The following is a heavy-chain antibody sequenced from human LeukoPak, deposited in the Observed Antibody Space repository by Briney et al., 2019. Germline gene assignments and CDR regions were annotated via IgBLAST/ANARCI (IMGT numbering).Heavy chain of an antibody. Sequence: GGSLRLSCVASGFTFSNFWMSWVRQAPGKGLEWVANIKKDGSDKFYMDSVEGRFTISRDNAKNSLHLQMNSLRAEDRAVYYCAREGGRAGFDYWGQGTLVTVSS. CDR3: AREGGRAGFDY. J-gene: IGHJ4*02. CDR1: GFTFSNFW. V-gene: IGHV3-7*03. D-gene: IGHD3-16*01. CDR2: IKKDGSDK.